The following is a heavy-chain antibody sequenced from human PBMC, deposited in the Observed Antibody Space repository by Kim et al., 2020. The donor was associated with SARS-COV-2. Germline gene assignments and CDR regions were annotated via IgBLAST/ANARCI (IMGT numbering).Heavy chain of an antibody. Sequence: KNSQKCQGRVTITRDTSASTAYMELSSLRSEDTAVYYCARDLAGGDAFDIWGQGTMVTVSS. D-gene: IGHD1-1*01. CDR3: ARDLAGGDAFDI. J-gene: IGHJ3*02. V-gene: IGHV1-3*01.